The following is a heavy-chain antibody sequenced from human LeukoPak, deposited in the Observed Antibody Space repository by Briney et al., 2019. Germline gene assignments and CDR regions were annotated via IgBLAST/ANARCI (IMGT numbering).Heavy chain of an antibody. CDR2: ISAYNGNT. CDR3: ARDRDSSGHWAFDI. V-gene: IGHV1-18*01. Sequence: ASVKVSCKASGYTFTSYGISWERQAPGQGLEWMGWISAYNGNTNYAQKLQGRVTMTTDTSTSTAYMELRSLRSDDTAVYYCARDRDSSGHWAFDIWGQGTMVTVSS. D-gene: IGHD3-22*01. CDR1: GYTFTSYG. J-gene: IGHJ3*02.